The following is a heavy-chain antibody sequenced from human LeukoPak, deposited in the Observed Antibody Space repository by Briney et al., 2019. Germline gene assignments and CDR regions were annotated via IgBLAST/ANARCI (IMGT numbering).Heavy chain of an antibody. D-gene: IGHD3-22*01. CDR2: INNSGGST. V-gene: IGHV3-23*01. J-gene: IGHJ4*02. CDR1: GFTFSSYA. CDR3: AKGPYYYDSSGSRFDY. Sequence: GGSLRLSCAASGFTFSSYAMNWVPQAPGKGLEWVSTINNSGGSTYYADSVKGRFTISKDNSRNTLYLQKNSLRAEDTAVYYCAKGPYYYDSSGSRFDYWGQGTLVSVSS.